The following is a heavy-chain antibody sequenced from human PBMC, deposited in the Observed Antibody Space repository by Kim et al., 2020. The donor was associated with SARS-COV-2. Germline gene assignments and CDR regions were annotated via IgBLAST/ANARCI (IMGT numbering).Heavy chain of an antibody. CDR3: ARHVRRIAAAVLGGMDV. Sequence: SETLSLTCTVSGGSISSSSYYWGWIRQPPGKGLEWIGSIYYSVSTYYNPSLKSRVTISVDTSKNQFSLKLSSVTAADTAVYYCARHVRRIAAAVLGGMDVWGQGTTVTVSS. V-gene: IGHV4-39*01. CDR1: GGSISSSSYY. D-gene: IGHD6-13*01. CDR2: IYYSVST. J-gene: IGHJ6*02.